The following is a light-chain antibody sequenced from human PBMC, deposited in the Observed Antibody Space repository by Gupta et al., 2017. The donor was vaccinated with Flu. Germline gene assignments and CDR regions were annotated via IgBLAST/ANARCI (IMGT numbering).Light chain of an antibody. V-gene: IGKV3-11*01. CDR2: DAS. CDR1: QSIRNQ. CDR3: QHRRYCPIT. Sequence: EIVLTHSPATLVLSTGERSTLSCRASQSIRNQLAWYQQKPGQAPRLLIFDASNTAAGFPARFSGSGYGTEFTLTISSREPEDSAVYYCQHRRYCPITFGRGTKVDIK. J-gene: IGKJ4*01.